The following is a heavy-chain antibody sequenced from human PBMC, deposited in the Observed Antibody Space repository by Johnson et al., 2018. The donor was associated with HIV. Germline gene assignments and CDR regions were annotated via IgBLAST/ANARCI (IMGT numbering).Heavy chain of an antibody. CDR3: ARAIAVAEGDAFDI. V-gene: IGHV3-20*04. CDR2: INWNGGST. J-gene: IGHJ3*02. CDR1: GFTFSSSA. Sequence: VQLMESGGRVVRPGGSLRLSCAASGFTFSSSAMHWVHQAPGKGLEWVSGINWNGGSTGYADSVKGRFIISRDNAKNSLYLQMNSLRAEDTAVYYCARAIAVAEGDAFDIWGQGTMVTVSS. D-gene: IGHD6-19*01.